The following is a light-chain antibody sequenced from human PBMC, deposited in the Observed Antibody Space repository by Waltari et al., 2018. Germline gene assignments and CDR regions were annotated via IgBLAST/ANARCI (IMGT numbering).Light chain of an antibody. CDR1: SGHTSNV. CDR2: VNSDGSH. Sequence: QLVLTQSPSASASLGASVKLTCTLSSGHTSNVIAWLQQQPGKGPRLLMKVNSDGSHSKGDEIPDRFSGSSSGAERYLSISSLQSEDDADYYCQTGGHGTWVFGGGTKVTVL. CDR3: QTGGHGTWV. V-gene: IGLV4-69*01. J-gene: IGLJ3*02.